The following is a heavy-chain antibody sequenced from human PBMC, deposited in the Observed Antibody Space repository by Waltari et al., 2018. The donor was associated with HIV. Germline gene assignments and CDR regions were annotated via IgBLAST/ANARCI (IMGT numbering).Heavy chain of an antibody. CDR1: GFTFSSYW. CDR2: IKQDGSEK. Sequence: EVQLVESGGGLVQPGGSLRLSCAASGFTFSSYWRSWVRQAPGKGLGWVANIKQDGSEKYYVDSVKGRFTMSRDNAKNSLYLQMNSPRAEDTAVYYCARVYSSSSGRALDSWGQGTLVTVSS. CDR3: ARVYSSSSGRALDS. D-gene: IGHD6-19*01. J-gene: IGHJ5*01. V-gene: IGHV3-7*01.